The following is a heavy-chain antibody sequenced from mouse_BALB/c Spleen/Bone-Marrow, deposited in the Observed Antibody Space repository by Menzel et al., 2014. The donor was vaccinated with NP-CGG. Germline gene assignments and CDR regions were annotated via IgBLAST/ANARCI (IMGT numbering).Heavy chain of an antibody. CDR3: ARHGITRLLDY. D-gene: IGHD2-4*01. CDR2: ISSGGSYT. J-gene: IGHJ2*01. CDR1: GFTFSSYA. Sequence: EVKVVESEGGLVKPGGSLKLSCAASGFTFSSYAMSWVRQTPEKRLEWVATISSGGSYTYYPDSVKGRFTISRDNAKNTLYLQMSSLRSEDTAMYYCARHGITRLLDYWGQGTTLTVSS. V-gene: IGHV5-9-3*01.